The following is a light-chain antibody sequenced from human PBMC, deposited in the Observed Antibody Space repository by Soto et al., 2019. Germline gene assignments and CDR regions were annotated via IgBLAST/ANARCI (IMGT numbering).Light chain of an antibody. CDR2: GAS. CDR1: QSVGSD. V-gene: IGKV3-15*01. J-gene: IGKJ4*01. CDR3: QQYNIWPLT. Sequence: EVVMTQSPTTLSVSPGERATLSCRASQSVGSDLAWYLQKPGQAPRLLIYGASARATGIPARFSGSGSGTEFTLTISILQSEDFAVYYCQQYNIWPLTFGGGTEVEIK.